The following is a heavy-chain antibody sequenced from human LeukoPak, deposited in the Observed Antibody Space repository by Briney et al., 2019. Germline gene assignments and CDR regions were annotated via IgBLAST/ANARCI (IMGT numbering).Heavy chain of an antibody. CDR1: RFTVSTNY. J-gene: IGHJ4*02. CDR2: IYSDGST. D-gene: IGHD4-17*01. CDR3: ARDRPGDPFDY. V-gene: IGHV3-66*01. Sequence: GGSLRLSCVASRFTVSTNYISWVRQAPGKGLEWVSIIYSDGSTYYADSVKDRFTISRDNSKNTLYLQMNSLRAEDTAVYFCARDRPGDPFDYWGQGTLVTVSS.